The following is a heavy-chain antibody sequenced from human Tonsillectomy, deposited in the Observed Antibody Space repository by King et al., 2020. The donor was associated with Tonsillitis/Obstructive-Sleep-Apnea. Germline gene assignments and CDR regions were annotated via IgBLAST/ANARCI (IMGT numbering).Heavy chain of an antibody. CDR2: IYPGDSDT. CDR3: ARSQQVVSFDY. CDR1: GYTFTSYW. J-gene: IGHJ4*02. V-gene: IGHV5-51*01. D-gene: IGHD6-13*01. Sequence: QLVQSGAEVKKPGESLKISCKGSGYTFTSYWIAWVRQMPGKGLEWMGIIYPGDSDTSYSPSFQGQVTISADKSISTAYLQWPSLKASDTAMYFCARSQQVVSFDYWGQGTLVTVSS.